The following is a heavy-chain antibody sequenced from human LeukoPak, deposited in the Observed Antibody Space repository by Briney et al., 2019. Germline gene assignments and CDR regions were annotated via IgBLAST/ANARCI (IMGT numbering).Heavy chain of an antibody. CDR1: GYSFTSQD. V-gene: IGHV1-3*03. CDR3: AHGSDYYYMDV. J-gene: IGHJ6*03. Sequence: ASVKVSCKTSGYSFTSQDMHWVRQAPGQSLEWMGCINPGNGDTKYSQEFQGRVTITRDTSATTAYMELSSLRSDDMAVYYCAHGSDYYYMDVWGKGTTITISS. CDR2: INPGNGDT.